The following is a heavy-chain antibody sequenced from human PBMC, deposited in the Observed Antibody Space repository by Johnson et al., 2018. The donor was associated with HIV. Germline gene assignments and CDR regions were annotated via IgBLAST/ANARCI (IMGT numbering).Heavy chain of an antibody. CDR1: GFTFDDYG. J-gene: IGHJ3*02. V-gene: IGHV3-20*04. Sequence: MQLVESGGGVVRPGVSLRLSCAASGFTFDDYGISWVRQAPGKGLEWVSGINWNGGSTGYADSVKGRFTISRDNSKNTLYLQMNSLRAEDTAVYYCAKDRVAARAFDAVDIWVQGTMVTVAS. D-gene: IGHD6-6*01. CDR2: INWNGGST. CDR3: AKDRVAARAFDAVDI.